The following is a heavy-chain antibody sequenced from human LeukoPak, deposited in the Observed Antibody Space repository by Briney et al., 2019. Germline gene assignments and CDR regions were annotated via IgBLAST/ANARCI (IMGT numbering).Heavy chain of an antibody. V-gene: IGHV3-23*01. Sequence: GGSLRLSCEVSGFTFSNAWMNWVRQAPGKGLEWVSGISGSGGSTYYADSVKGRFTISRDNSKNTLYLQMNNLRAEDTAVYYCAKDRWARGDQVSTADSVHYWGQGTLVTVSS. J-gene: IGHJ4*02. CDR2: ISGSGGST. CDR3: AKDRWARGDQVSTADSVHY. CDR1: GFTFSNAW. D-gene: IGHD5/OR15-5a*01.